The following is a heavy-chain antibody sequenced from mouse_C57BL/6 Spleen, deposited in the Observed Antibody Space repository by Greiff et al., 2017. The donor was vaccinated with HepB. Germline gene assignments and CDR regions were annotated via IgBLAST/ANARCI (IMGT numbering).Heavy chain of an antibody. Sequence: EVQLQQSGPELVKPGASVKISCKASGYTFTDYYMNWVKQSHGKSLEWIGDINPNNGGTSYNQKFKGKATLTVDKSSSTAYMELRSLTSEDSAVYYCARGPLDVWGTGTTVTVSS. CDR2: INPNNGGT. J-gene: IGHJ1*03. D-gene: IGHD6-1*01. V-gene: IGHV1-26*01. CDR1: GYTFTDYY. CDR3: ARGPLDV.